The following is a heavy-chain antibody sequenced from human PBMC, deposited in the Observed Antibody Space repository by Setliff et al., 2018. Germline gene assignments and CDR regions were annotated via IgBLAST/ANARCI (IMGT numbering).Heavy chain of an antibody. D-gene: IGHD1-1*01. Sequence: LSLTCTVYGGSFSDYYWSWIRQPPGKGLEWFGEINQSGSGDYNPSFKGRVTISVDTSKKQFSLTLTSVTAADTALYYCRQAVVGRDVFDIWGQGTVVTVSS. CDR2: INQSGSG. CDR3: RQAVVGRDVFDI. V-gene: IGHV4-34*01. J-gene: IGHJ3*02. CDR1: GGSFSDYY.